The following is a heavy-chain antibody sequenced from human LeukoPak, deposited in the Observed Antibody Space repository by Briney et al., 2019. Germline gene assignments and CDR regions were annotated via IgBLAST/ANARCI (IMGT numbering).Heavy chain of an antibody. V-gene: IGHV3-48*04. J-gene: IGHJ4*02. CDR2: ISSSSSTI. D-gene: IGHD3-22*01. CDR1: GFTFSSYS. CDR3: AQTRGYYDSSGYDFSFDY. Sequence: GGSLRLSCAASGFTFSSYSMNWVRQAPGKGLEWVSYISSSSSTIYYADSVKGRFTISRDNAKNSLYLQMNSLRAEDTAVYYCAQTRGYYDSSGYDFSFDYWGQGTLVTASS.